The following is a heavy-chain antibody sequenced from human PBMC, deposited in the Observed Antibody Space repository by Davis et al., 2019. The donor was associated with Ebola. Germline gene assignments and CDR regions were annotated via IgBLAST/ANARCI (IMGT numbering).Heavy chain of an antibody. D-gene: IGHD2-15*01. CDR2: ISYDGSNK. J-gene: IGHJ4*02. Sequence: PGGSLRLSCAASGFTFSSYAMHWVRQAPGKGLEWVAVISYDGSNKYYADSVKGRFTISRDNSKNTLYLQMNSLRAEDTAVYYCATTDTVWGQGTLVTVSS. CDR3: ATTDTV. CDR1: GFTFSSYA. V-gene: IGHV3-30*04.